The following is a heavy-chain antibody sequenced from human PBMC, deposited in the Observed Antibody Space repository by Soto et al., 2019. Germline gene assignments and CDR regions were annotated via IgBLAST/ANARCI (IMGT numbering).Heavy chain of an antibody. Sequence: SQPLSLTCAISGDRVSSNTAAWNWIRSSPSRVLEWLGRAYYRSNWRHDYAVSVKSRITVNPDASKNHFSLQLNSETPDDPAVYSCGRRVAGSCFDLWGQEFLVSGSS. CDR3: GRRVAGSCFDL. J-gene: IGHJ5*02. D-gene: IGHD6-19*01. CDR1: GDRVSSNTAA. V-gene: IGHV6-1*01. CDR2: AYYRSNWRH.